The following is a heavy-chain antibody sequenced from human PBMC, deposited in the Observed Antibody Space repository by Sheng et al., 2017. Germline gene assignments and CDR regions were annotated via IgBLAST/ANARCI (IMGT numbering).Heavy chain of an antibody. J-gene: IGHJ4*02. CDR2: IGSSSDYI. Sequence: EVQLVESGGGLVKSGGSLRLSCAASGFSFSSYTMNWVRQAPGKGLECVSSIGSSSDYIYYADSLKGRFTISRDNAKNSLYLQMNSLRADDTAVYYCVRDGWFDYWGQGTLVAVSS. CDR1: GFSFSSYT. D-gene: IGHD3-10*01. V-gene: IGHV3-21*01. CDR3: VRDGWFDY.